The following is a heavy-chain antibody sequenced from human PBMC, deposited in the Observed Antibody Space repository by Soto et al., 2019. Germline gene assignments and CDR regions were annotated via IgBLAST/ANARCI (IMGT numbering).Heavy chain of an antibody. J-gene: IGHJ4*02. CDR2: ISWNSGSI. V-gene: IGHV3-9*01. D-gene: IGHD3-10*01. CDR3: AKDFGDTFRLFDY. CDR1: GVTFDDYV. Sequence: PGWSLRLSCAASGVTFDDYVMHGVRQAPGKGLEWVSGISWNSGSIGYADSVKGRFTISRDNAKNSLYLQMNSLRAEDTALYYCAKDFGDTFRLFDYWGQGTLVTVSS.